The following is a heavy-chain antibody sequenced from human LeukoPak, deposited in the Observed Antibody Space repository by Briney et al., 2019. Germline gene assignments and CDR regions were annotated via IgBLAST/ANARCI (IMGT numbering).Heavy chain of an antibody. CDR3: AFLTYYDFWSGYYWLDY. CDR2: IYYSGST. D-gene: IGHD3-3*01. CDR1: GGSISSSSYY. V-gene: IGHV4-39*01. J-gene: IGHJ4*02. Sequence: SETLSLTCTVSGGSISSSSYYWGCIRQPPGKGLECIGSIYYSGSTYYNPSLKSRVTISVDTSKNQFSLKLSSVTAADTAVYYCAFLTYYDFWSGYYWLDYWGQGTLVTVSS.